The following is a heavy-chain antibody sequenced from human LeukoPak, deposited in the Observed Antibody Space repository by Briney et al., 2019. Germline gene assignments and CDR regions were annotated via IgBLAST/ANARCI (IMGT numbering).Heavy chain of an antibody. CDR1: GGSFSGYY. V-gene: IGHV4-34*01. Sequence: SETLSLTCAVYGGSFSGYYWSWIRQPPGKGLEWIGEINHSGSTNYNPSLKSRVTISVDTSKNQFSLKLSSMTAADTAVYYCARALTGSWTEQFDYWGQGTLVTVSS. J-gene: IGHJ4*02. CDR3: ARALTGSWTEQFDY. CDR2: INHSGST. D-gene: IGHD6-13*01.